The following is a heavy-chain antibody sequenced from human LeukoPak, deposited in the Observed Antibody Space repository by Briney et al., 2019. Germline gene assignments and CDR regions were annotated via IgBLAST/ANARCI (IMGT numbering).Heavy chain of an antibody. J-gene: IGHJ6*03. CDR2: VDPEDGET. CDR1: GYTFTDYY. D-gene: IGHD3-3*01. CDR3: ATDYAFGLRFLEWPYYMDV. V-gene: IGHV1-69-2*01. Sequence: ASVKISCKVSGYTFTDYYMHWVQQAPGEGLEWMGLVDPEDGETIYAEKFQGRVTITADTSTDTAYMELSSLRSEDTAVYYCATDYAFGLRFLEWPYYMDVWGKGTTITVSS.